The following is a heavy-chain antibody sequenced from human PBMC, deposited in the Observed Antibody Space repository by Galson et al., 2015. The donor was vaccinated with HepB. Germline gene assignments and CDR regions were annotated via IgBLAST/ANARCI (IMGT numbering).Heavy chain of an antibody. Sequence: SLRLSCAASGFTFSSYAMHWVRQAPGKGLEWVAVISYDGSNKYYADSVKGRFTISRDNSKNTLYLQMNSLRAEDTAVYYCARVRTGLFDYWGQGTLVTVSS. J-gene: IGHJ4*02. V-gene: IGHV3-30-3*01. CDR1: GFTFSSYA. CDR2: ISYDGSNK. CDR3: ARVRTGLFDY. D-gene: IGHD7-27*01.